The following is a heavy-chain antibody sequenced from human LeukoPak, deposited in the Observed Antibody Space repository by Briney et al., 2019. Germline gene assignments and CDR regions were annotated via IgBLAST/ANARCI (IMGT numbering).Heavy chain of an antibody. CDR1: GFTFSTYG. D-gene: IGHD6-19*01. V-gene: IGHV3-23*01. CDR2: ISGAGGST. Sequence: GRSLRLSCAASGFTFSTYGMSWVRQAPGKGLEWVSAISGAGGSTYYADSLKGRFTISRDNSKNALYLQMNSLRVEDTAIYYCAKRVAYSSGYYWDYWGQGTLVTVSS. CDR3: AKRVAYSSGYYWDY. J-gene: IGHJ4*02.